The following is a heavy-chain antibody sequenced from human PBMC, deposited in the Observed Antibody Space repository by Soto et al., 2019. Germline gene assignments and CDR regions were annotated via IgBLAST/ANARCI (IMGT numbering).Heavy chain of an antibody. V-gene: IGHV4-39*01. J-gene: IGHJ6*02. CDR1: GGSISSSSYY. Sequence: PSETLSLTCTVSGGSISSSSYYWGWIRQPPGKGLEWIGSIYYSGSTYYNPSLKSRVTISVDTSKNQFSLKLSSVTAADTAVYYCASIAAAGTNYYYGMDVWGQGTTVTSP. D-gene: IGHD6-13*01. CDR3: ASIAAAGTNYYYGMDV. CDR2: IYYSGST.